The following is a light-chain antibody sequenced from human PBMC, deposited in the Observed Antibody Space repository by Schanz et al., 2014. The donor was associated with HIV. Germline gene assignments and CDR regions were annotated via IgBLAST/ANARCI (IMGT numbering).Light chain of an antibody. Sequence: EIVLTQSPGTLSLSPGERATLSCRASQSVGKYLAWYQQKPGQAPRLLIYDASNRTTGIPARFSGSGSGTSFTLTISSLEPEDFAVYYCQQRTSWPLTFGGGTRVEIK. J-gene: IGKJ4*01. CDR1: QSVGKY. V-gene: IGKV3-11*01. CDR3: QQRTSWPLT. CDR2: DAS.